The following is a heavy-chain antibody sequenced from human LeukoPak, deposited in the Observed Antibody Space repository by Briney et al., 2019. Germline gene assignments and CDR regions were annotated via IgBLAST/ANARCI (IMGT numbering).Heavy chain of an antibody. Sequence: GGSLRLSCSASGFTFSTYVMHWVRQAPGKGLEYVSAISSNGDNAYYADSVKGRFTISRDNSKNTLYLQMSSLRADDTAVYYCVRGTGYWGQGTLVTVSS. J-gene: IGHJ4*02. CDR2: ISSNGDNA. V-gene: IGHV3-64D*06. CDR1: GFTFSTYV. CDR3: VRGTGY.